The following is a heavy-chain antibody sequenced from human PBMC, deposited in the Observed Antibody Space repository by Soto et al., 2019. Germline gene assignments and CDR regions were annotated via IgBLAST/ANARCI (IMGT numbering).Heavy chain of an antibody. V-gene: IGHV3-74*01. Sequence: EVQLVESGGGLVQPGGSLRLSCAASGFTFSGYWMHWVRQAPGKGLVWVSRINRDGSSTTYADSVKGRFTISRDNAKNTLYLQLNSLRAEDTAVYYCARDQGYCSGGSCYVAGYWGQGTLVTVSS. CDR1: GFTFSGYW. CDR2: INRDGSST. J-gene: IGHJ4*02. D-gene: IGHD2-15*01. CDR3: ARDQGYCSGGSCYVAGY.